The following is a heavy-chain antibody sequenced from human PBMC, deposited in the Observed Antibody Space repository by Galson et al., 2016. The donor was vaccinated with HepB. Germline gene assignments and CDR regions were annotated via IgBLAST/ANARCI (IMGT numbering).Heavy chain of an antibody. D-gene: IGHD5-12*01. CDR3: SRDPNGGYDSSFDH. CDR2: ISGSGSTL. J-gene: IGHJ4*02. V-gene: IGHV3-11*04. Sequence: SLRLSCADSGFTFSDYYMSWIRQAPGKGLEWVSYISGSGSTLYYSASVKGRFTISRDNAKNSLFLRMSGLRAADTAVYYCSRDPNGGYDSSFDHRGQGTLVTVSS. CDR1: GFTFSDYY.